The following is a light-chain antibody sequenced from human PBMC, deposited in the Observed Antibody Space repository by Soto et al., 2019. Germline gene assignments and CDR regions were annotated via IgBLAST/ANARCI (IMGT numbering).Light chain of an antibody. J-gene: IGKJ1*01. CDR3: QHFGNTPRT. V-gene: IGKV3-20*01. Sequence: EIVLTQSPGTLSLSPGERATLSCRASQSVSSSYFAWYQHKPGQAPRLLIYGSSSRATGIPDRFSGGGSGTDFTLTIRRLKPEDYAVYYCQHFGNTPRTFGQGTKVEIK. CDR2: GSS. CDR1: QSVSSSY.